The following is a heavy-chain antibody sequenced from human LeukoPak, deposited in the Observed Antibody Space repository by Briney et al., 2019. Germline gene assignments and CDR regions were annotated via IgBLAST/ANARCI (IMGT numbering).Heavy chain of an antibody. CDR3: AKLVLTPFDY. CDR1: GFTFSSYG. V-gene: IGHV3-30*02. J-gene: IGHJ4*02. CDR2: IRYDGSNK. Sequence: PGRSLRLSCAASGFTFSSYGMHWVRQAPGKGLEWVAFIRYDGSNKYYADSVKGRFTISRDNSKNTLYLQMNSLRPEDTAVYYCAKLVLTPFDYWGQGTLVTVSS. D-gene: IGHD4/OR15-4a*01.